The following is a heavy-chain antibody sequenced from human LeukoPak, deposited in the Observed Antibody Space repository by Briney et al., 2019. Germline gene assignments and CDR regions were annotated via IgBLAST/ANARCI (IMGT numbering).Heavy chain of an antibody. J-gene: IGHJ4*02. D-gene: IGHD6-13*01. Sequence: PSETLSLTCAVYGGSFSGYYWSWIRQPPGKGLEWIGEINHSGSTNYNPSLKSRVTISVDTSKNQFSLKLSSVTAADTAVYYCARDSPIGYSSSWYQIDYWGQGTLVTVSS. V-gene: IGHV4-34*09. CDR2: INHSGST. CDR1: GGSFSGYY. CDR3: ARDSPIGYSSSWYQIDY.